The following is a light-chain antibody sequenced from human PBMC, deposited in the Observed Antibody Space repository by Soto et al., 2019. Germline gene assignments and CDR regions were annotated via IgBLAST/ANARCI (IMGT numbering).Light chain of an antibody. V-gene: IGKV2-28*01. CDR1: QSLLHSNGYNY. CDR2: LGS. CDR3: MQALQTPQIT. J-gene: IGKJ5*01. Sequence: DIVMTQSPLSLPVTPGEPASISCRSSQSLLHSNGYNYLDWYLQKPGQSPQLLIYLGSNRASGVPDRFSGSGSGTDFTLTISRVEADDVGVYYCMQALQTPQITFGPGTRLQIK.